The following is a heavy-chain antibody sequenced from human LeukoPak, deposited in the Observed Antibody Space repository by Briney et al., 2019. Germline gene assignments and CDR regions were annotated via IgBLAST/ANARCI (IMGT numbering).Heavy chain of an antibody. CDR2: INPNSGGT. CDR1: GYTFTGHY. V-gene: IGHV1-2*06. Sequence: GASVKVSCKASGYTFTGHYMHWVRQAPGQGLEWMGRINPNSGGTNYAQKFQGRVTMTRDTSISTAYMELSRLRSDDTAVYYCARDLGLTVTTKYYYMDVWGKGTTVTVSS. CDR3: ARDLGLTVTTKYYYMDV. J-gene: IGHJ6*03. D-gene: IGHD4-17*01.